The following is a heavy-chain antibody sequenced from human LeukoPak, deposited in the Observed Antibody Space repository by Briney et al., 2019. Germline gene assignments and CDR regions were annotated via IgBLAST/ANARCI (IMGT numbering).Heavy chain of an antibody. CDR2: ISSSSSNI. CDR3: ARVGRSGYSLDY. CDR1: GFAFNTYS. Sequence: GGSLRLSCAASGFAFNTYSIDWVRQAPGKGLEWFSYISSSSSNIYYADSVMGRFTISRDNANNLVFLQMNSLRAEDTAVYYCARVGRSGYSLDYWGQGTLDTVSS. V-gene: IGHV3-48*04. D-gene: IGHD3-3*01. J-gene: IGHJ4*02.